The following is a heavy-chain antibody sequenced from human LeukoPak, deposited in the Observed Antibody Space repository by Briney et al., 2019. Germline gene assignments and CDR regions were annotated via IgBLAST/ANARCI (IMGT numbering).Heavy chain of an antibody. V-gene: IGHV3-7*01. CDR1: GCTFSSSW. J-gene: IGHJ4*02. CDR2: MNQDGTRK. D-gene: IGHD3-10*01. CDR3: AKDSQGSGTYSIDH. Sequence: GGSLRLACVASGCTFSSSWMSWVRQGPGKGPEWVANMNQDGTRKYYVDSVKGRFTISRDNAKNSLFLQMNGLRAEDTAVYYCAKDSQGSGTYSIDHWGQGTLVTVSS.